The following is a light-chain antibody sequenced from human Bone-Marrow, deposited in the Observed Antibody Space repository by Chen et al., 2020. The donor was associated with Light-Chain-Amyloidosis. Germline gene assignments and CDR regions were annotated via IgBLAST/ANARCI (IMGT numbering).Light chain of an antibody. CDR1: QSISSY. CDR3: QQSYSSPVT. CDR2: ATS. J-gene: IGKJ4*01. V-gene: IGKV1-39*01. Sequence: DIQMTQSPSSLAASVGDRVTITCRASQSISSYLNWYQLKSGSAPKPLIYATSSLQSGVPPRFSGSGSGTDFTLTISSLQPEDFATYYCQQSYSSPVTFGGGTKVEI.